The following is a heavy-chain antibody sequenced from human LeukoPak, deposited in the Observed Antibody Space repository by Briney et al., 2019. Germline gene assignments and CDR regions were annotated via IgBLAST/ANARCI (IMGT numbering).Heavy chain of an antibody. V-gene: IGHV3-7*03. J-gene: IGHJ5*02. CDR1: GFTFSSHW. CDR2: IKQDGGEK. Sequence: GGSLRLSCVASGFTFSSHWMSWVRQAPGKGLEWVANIKQDGGEKKYVDSVKGRLTISRDNAKNSLYLQMNSLRVEDTAVYYCARDRWAPSNYNPRHWFDPWGQGTLVTVSS. D-gene: IGHD4-11*01. CDR3: ARDRWAPSNYNPRHWFDP.